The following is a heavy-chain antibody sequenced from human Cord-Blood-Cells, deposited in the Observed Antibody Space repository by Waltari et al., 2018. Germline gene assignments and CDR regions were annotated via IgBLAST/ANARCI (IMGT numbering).Heavy chain of an antibody. Sequence: EVQLVESGGGLVQPGGSLRLSCAASGFTFSSYEMTWVRQAPGKGLEWVSYISSSGSTIYYADSVKGRFTISRDNAKNSLYLQMNSLRAEDTAVYYCTGAYRSSSDYWGQGTLVTVSS. V-gene: IGHV3-48*03. D-gene: IGHD6-6*01. CDR3: TGAYRSSSDY. CDR2: ISSSGSTI. CDR1: GFTFSSYE. J-gene: IGHJ4*02.